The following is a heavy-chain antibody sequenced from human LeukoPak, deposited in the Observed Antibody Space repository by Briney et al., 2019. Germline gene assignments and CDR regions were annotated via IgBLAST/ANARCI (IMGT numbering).Heavy chain of an antibody. D-gene: IGHD6-6*01. CDR2: ISGTGGST. V-gene: IGHV3-23*01. J-gene: IGHJ4*01. CDR1: GFAFDHYV. CDR3: AGPRPGFDH. Sequence: GGSLRLSCAASGFAFDHYVMSWVRQAPGKGLEWVSAISGTGGSTYYVDSVKGRFTISSDISKNTVDLQMNSLRAEDTAVYYCAGPRPGFDHWGHGTLVTVSS.